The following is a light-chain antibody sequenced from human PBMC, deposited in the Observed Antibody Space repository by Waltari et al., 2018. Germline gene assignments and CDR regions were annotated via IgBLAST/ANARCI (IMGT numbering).Light chain of an antibody. V-gene: IGLV2-14*03. Sequence: QSALTQPASVSGSPGQSIPISCTGTSSDVGGYNYVSWYQQHPGKAPKLMIYDVSNRPSGVSNRFSGSKSGNTASLTISGLQAEDEADYYCSSYTSRHVVFGGGTKLTVL. CDR3: SSYTSRHVV. CDR2: DVS. J-gene: IGLJ2*01. CDR1: SSDVGGYNY.